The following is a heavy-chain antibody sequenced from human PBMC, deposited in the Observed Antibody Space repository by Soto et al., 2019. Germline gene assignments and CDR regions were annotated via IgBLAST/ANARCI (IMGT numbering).Heavy chain of an antibody. CDR1: GFTFEDFA. V-gene: IGHV3-9*01. CDR2: ISWNGGRI. CDR3: AKIGRNCLYFFDS. J-gene: IGHJ4*02. Sequence: SLRLSCAACGFTFEDFARNWVRQAPGKGREWVSRISWNGGRIDYADSVKGRFTISRDNAKSALYLQMNSLRPEDTALYYCAKIGRNCLYFFDSWGQGTLVTVSS. D-gene: IGHD1-26*01.